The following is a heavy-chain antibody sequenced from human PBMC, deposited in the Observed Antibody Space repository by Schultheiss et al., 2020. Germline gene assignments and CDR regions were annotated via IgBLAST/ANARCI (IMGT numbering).Heavy chain of an antibody. V-gene: IGHV3-7*01. J-gene: IGHJ4*02. Sequence: SCEASGFTMSSYWMTWVRQAPGKGLEWLANIKQDGSDKYYVDSVKGRFTIFRDNAKNSLFLHMNYLRAEDTAVYYCAREALEDYGDYYEDWGQGTLVTVSS. CDR3: AREALEDYGDYYED. D-gene: IGHD4-17*01. CDR2: IKQDGSDK. CDR1: GFTMSSYW.